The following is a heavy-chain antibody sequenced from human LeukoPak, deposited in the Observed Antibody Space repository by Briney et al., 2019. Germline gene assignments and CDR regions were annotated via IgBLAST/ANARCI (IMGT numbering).Heavy chain of an antibody. J-gene: IGHJ3*02. CDR1: GDSISRSY. CDR2: IYSNEAT. V-gene: IGHV4-4*08. Sequence: SETLSLTCIVSGDSISRSYWSWIRQPPGKGLEWIGYIYSNEATQYKPSLKSRVTISADTSKNQFSLKLTSVSAADTAIYYCARRNDFDIWGQGTMVTVSS. CDR3: ARRNDFDI.